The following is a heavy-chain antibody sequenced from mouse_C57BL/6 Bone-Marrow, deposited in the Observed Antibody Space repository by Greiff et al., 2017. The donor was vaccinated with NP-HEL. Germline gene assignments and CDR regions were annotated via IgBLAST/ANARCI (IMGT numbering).Heavy chain of an antibody. CDR3: TSYYGRDYYAMDY. Sequence: SGTVLARPGASVKMSCKTSGYTFTSYWMHWVKQRPGQGLEWIGAIYPGNSDTSYNQKFKGKAKLTAVTSASTAYMELSSLTNEDSAVYYCTSYYGRDYYAMDYWGQGTSVTVSS. V-gene: IGHV1-5*01. J-gene: IGHJ4*01. CDR1: GYTFTSYW. CDR2: IYPGNSDT. D-gene: IGHD1-1*01.